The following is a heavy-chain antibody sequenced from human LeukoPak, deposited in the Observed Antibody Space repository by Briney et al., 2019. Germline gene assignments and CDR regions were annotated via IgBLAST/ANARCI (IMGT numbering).Heavy chain of an antibody. V-gene: IGHV5-51*01. CDR2: IFPGDSDI. J-gene: IGHJ4*02. D-gene: IGHD3-22*01. CDR1: GYSFTNYW. CDR3: ARGDSSGYYTPFGY. Sequence: GESLKISCKGSGYSFTNYWIGWVRQMPGKGLECMGIIFPGDSDIRYSPSFQGRVTISADKSISTAYLQWGSLKASDTAMYYCARGDSSGYYTPFGYWGQGTLVTVSS.